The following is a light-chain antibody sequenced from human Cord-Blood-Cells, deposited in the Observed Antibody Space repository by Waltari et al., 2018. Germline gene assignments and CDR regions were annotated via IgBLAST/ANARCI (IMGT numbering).Light chain of an antibody. Sequence: EIVLTQSPGTLSLSPGERATLPCRASQSVSSSYLAWYQQKPGQAPRLLIYGASSRATGIPDRFSGSESGTEFTLTISRLEPEDCAVYYCQQYGSAPQGTFGGGTKVEIK. J-gene: IGKJ4*01. CDR3: QQYGSAPQGT. CDR2: GAS. V-gene: IGKV3-20*01. CDR1: QSVSSSY.